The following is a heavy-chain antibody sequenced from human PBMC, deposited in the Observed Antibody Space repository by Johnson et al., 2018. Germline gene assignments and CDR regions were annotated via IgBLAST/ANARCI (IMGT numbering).Heavy chain of an antibody. CDR2: ISSSGSTI. CDR3: ARNPEVIAVAPNFQH. D-gene: IGHD6-19*01. J-gene: IGHJ1*01. Sequence: QVQLVESGGGLVKPGGSLRLSCAASGFTFSDYYMSWIRQAPGKGLEWVSYISSSGSTIYYADSVKGRFPISRDHAKNSLYLQMNSLRAEDTAVYYCARNPEVIAVAPNFQHWGQGTLVTVSS. CDR1: GFTFSDYY. V-gene: IGHV3-11*04.